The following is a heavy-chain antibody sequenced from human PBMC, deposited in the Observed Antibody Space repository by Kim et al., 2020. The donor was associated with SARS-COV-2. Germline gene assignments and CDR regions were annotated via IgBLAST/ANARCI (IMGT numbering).Heavy chain of an antibody. CDR3: ARRGYGDKLRTYGMDV. CDR2: ISAYNGNT. D-gene: IGHD4-17*01. CDR1: GYTFTSYG. J-gene: IGHJ6*02. Sequence: ASVKVSCKASGYTFTSYGISGVRQAPGQGPEWMGWISAYNGNTNYAQKFQGRVTMTTDTSTSTAYMELRSLRSDDTAVYYCARRGYGDKLRTYGMDVWGQGTTVSVSS. V-gene: IGHV1-18*01.